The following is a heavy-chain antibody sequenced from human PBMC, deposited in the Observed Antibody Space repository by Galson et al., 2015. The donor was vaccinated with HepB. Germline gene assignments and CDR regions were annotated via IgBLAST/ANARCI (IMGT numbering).Heavy chain of an antibody. CDR1: GFTFSDYY. D-gene: IGHD2-15*01. J-gene: IGHJ2*01. CDR3: ARLALGYCSGGSCYASRWYFDL. Sequence: SLRLSCAASGFTFSDYYMSWVRQATGKGLEWVSAIGTAGDTYYPGSVKGRFTISRENAKNSLYLQMNSLRAGDTAVYYCARLALGYCSGGSCYASRWYFDLWGRGTLVTVSS. CDR2: IGTAGDT. V-gene: IGHV3-13*04.